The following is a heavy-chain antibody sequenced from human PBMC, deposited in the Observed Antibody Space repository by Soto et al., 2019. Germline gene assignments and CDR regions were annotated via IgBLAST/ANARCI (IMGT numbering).Heavy chain of an antibody. J-gene: IGHJ4*02. CDR1: GGSISTYY. D-gene: IGHD5-18*01. CDR2: VFYSGST. CDR3: AREMDTAVVFDY. V-gene: IGHV4-59*01. Sequence: ETLSLTCTVSGGSISTYYWNWIRQPPGKGLEWIGYVFYSGSTNYNPSLKSRVTISVDRSKNQFSLNLTSVTAADTAVYYCAREMDTAVVFDYWGQGALVTVSS.